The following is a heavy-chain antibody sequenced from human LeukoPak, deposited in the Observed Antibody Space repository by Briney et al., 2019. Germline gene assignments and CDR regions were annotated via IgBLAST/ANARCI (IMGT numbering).Heavy chain of an antibody. CDR2: INWNGGST. CDR3: AKDADIVVVVAAWVFGAFDI. Sequence: GGSLRLSCAASGFTFDDYGMSWVRQAPGKGLEWVSGINWNGGSTGYADSVKGRFTISRDNSKNTLYLQMNSLRAEDTAVYYCAKDADIVVVVAAWVFGAFDIWGQGTMVTVSS. J-gene: IGHJ3*02. CDR1: GFTFDDYG. V-gene: IGHV3-20*04. D-gene: IGHD2-15*01.